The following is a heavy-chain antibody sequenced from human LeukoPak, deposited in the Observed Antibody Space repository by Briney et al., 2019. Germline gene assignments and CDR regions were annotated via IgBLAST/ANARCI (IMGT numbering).Heavy chain of an antibody. Sequence: ASVKVSCKASGYIFTSYYMHWVRQAPGQGLEWMGIINPSGGSTSYAQKFQGRVTMTRDTSTSTVYMELSSLRSEDTAVYYCARDKRIAAAGNLLDYWGQGTLVTVSS. CDR1: GYIFTSYY. D-gene: IGHD6-13*01. CDR2: INPSGGST. J-gene: IGHJ4*02. V-gene: IGHV1-46*01. CDR3: ARDKRIAAAGNLLDY.